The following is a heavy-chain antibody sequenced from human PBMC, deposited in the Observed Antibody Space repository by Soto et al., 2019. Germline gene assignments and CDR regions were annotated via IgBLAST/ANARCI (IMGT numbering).Heavy chain of an antibody. Sequence: PSETLSLTCTVSGGSISSGGYYWSWIRQHPGKGLEWIGYIYYSGSTYYNPSLKSRVTISVDTSKNQFSLKLSSVTAADTAVYYCAVIVVVRAAISPQDVWGQGTTVTVSS. CDR2: IYYSGST. CDR3: AVIVVVRAAISPQDV. J-gene: IGHJ6*02. D-gene: IGHD2-2*01. V-gene: IGHV4-31*02. CDR1: GGSISSGGYY.